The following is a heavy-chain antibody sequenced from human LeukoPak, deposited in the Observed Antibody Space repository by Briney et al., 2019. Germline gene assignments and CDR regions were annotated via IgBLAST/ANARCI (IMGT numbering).Heavy chain of an antibody. Sequence: SETLSLTCTVSGGSISSYYWSWIRQPAGKGLEWIGRIYTSGSTNYNPSPKSRVTMSVDTSKNQFSLKLSSVTAADTAVYYCARVQGFGSGRPTYYYYGMDVWGQGTTVTVSS. CDR3: ARVQGFGSGRPTYYYYGMDV. V-gene: IGHV4-4*07. J-gene: IGHJ6*02. CDR1: GGSISSYY. CDR2: IYTSGST. D-gene: IGHD3-10*01.